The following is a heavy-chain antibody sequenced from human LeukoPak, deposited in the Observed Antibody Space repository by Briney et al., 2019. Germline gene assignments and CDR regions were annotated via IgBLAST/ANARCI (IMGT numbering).Heavy chain of an antibody. J-gene: IGHJ5*02. CDR3: VRVLIPGWFDP. Sequence: PGRSLRLSCKTSGFSFGEYALSWVRQAPGKGLEWVANIKQDGSEKYYADSVKGRFSISRDNAKNSLFLQMSSLRAEDTALYFCVRVLIPGWFDPWGQGTLVTVSS. D-gene: IGHD2-2*02. CDR1: GFSFGEYA. V-gene: IGHV3-7*04. CDR2: IKQDGSEK.